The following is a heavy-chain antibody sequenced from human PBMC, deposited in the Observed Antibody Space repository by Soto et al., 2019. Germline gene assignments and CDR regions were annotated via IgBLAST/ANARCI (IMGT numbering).Heavy chain of an antibody. D-gene: IGHD6-19*01. CDR3: ARDRLIAVTGLLRN. V-gene: IGHV1-18*01. CDR2: ISAYDDKT. J-gene: IGHJ4*02. Sequence: QVQLVQSGAEVKKPGASVKVSCKTSGYPFTSYGINWVRQAPGQGPEWMGWISAYDDKTIYSQKLQGRVTLTADTSTTTAYMELRGLRFDDTDVHYCARDRLIAVTGLLRNWGQGTLVTVSS. CDR1: GYPFTSYG.